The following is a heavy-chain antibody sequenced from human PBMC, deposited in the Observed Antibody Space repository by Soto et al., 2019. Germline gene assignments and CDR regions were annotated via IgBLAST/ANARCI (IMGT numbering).Heavy chain of an antibody. CDR2: INAGNGNT. V-gene: IGHV1-3*01. Sequence: QVQLVQSGAEVKKPGASVKVSCKASGYTFTSYAMHWVRQAPGQRLEWMGWINAGNGNTKYSQKFQGRVTITRDKSASTAYMELSSLRSEDTDVYYCARSVDCTNGVCYAFDYWGQGTLVTVSS. D-gene: IGHD2-8*01. CDR1: GYTFTSYA. J-gene: IGHJ4*02. CDR3: ARSVDCTNGVCYAFDY.